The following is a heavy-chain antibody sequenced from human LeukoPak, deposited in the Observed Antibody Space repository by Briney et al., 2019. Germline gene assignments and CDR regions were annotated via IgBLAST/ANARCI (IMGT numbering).Heavy chain of an antibody. D-gene: IGHD1-26*01. CDR3: ARQGAAVGGTGRFYDY. V-gene: IGHV4-4*02. CDR1: GGALSNSNW. Sequence: PSETLSLTCAVSGGALSNSNWWSWVRQSPGKGLGWIAEIYHRGSTNYNPSLKSRVTISLDMSKNQFSLNLTSVTAADTAVYYCARQGAAVGGTGRFYDYWGRGTLVTVSS. J-gene: IGHJ4*02. CDR2: IYHRGST.